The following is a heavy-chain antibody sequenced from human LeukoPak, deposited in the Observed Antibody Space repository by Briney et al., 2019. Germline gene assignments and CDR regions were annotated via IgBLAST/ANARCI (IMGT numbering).Heavy chain of an antibody. CDR2: IYYSGST. Sequence: SETLSLTCTVSGGSISSSSYYWGWIRQPPGKGLEWIGSIYYSGSTNYNPSLKSRVTISVDTSKNQFSLKLSSVTAADTAVYYCARGQQLVPTYWGQGTLVTVSS. D-gene: IGHD6-13*01. CDR3: ARGQQLVPTY. CDR1: GGSISSSSYY. V-gene: IGHV4-39*07. J-gene: IGHJ4*02.